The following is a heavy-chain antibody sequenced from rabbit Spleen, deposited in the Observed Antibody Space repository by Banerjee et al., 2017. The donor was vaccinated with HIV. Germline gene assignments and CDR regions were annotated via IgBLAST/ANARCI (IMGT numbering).Heavy chain of an antibody. CDR3: ARDLTSAIGWNFNL. D-gene: IGHD1-1*01. J-gene: IGHJ4*01. CDR2: GDTGSSGNT. CDR1: GFSFSSSYW. V-gene: IGHV1S45*01. Sequence: QEQLVESGGDLVKPEGSLTLTCKASGFSFSSSYWICWVRQAPGKGLEWIGCGDTGSSGNTYYASWAKGRFTISKTSSTTVTLQMTSLTAADTARYFCARDLTSAIGWNFNLWGPGTLVTVS.